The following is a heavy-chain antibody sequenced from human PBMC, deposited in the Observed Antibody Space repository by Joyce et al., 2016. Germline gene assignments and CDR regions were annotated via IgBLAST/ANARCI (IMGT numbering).Heavy chain of an antibody. D-gene: IGHD2/OR15-2a*01. CDR3: AKLLYAQYYYGMDV. CDR2: ISGSGCST. CDR1: ALTFRSYA. V-gene: IGHV3-23*01. J-gene: IGHJ6*02. Sequence: EVQVLESGGGLVQPGGSLRRSCAASALTFRSYAMTWVRQAPGKVLEVVSAISGSGCSTHYADSVKGLFTISRDNSKNTLSLQMNSLRAEDTAIYYCAKLLYAQYYYGMDVWGQGTTVTVSS.